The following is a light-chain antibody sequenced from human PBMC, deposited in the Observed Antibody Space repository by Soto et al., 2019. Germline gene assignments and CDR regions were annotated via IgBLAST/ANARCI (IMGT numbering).Light chain of an antibody. CDR2: TTN. V-gene: IGLV1-44*01. J-gene: IGLJ2*01. CDR3: AAWDDSLNGVV. CDR1: SSNIRSDT. Sequence: SVLTQPPSASGTPGQRVTISCSGSSSNIRSDTVNWYQQFPGAAPKLLIYTTNQRSSGVPDRFSGSKSGTSASLAISGLQSEDEADYYCAAWDDSLNGVVFGGGTKLTVL.